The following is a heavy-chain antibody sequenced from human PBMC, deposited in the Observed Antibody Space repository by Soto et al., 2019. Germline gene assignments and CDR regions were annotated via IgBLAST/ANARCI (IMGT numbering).Heavy chain of an antibody. CDR3: ARFAYRSGWNFDY. Sequence: SETLSLTCSVSGVSISSGADYWSWIRQRPGKGLEWIGSIYSSGSSSYNPALKSRLTISLDTSKNQFPLKLTSVTAADTAVYYCARFAYRSGWNFDYWGRG. V-gene: IGHV4-31*03. CDR2: IYSSGSS. CDR1: GVSISSGADY. D-gene: IGHD6-19*01. J-gene: IGHJ4*02.